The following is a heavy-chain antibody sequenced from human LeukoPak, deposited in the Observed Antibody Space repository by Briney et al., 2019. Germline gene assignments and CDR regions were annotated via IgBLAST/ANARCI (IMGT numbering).Heavy chain of an antibody. Sequence: GGSLRLSCAASGFTFSGSAMHWVRQASGKGLEWVGRIRSKANSYAAAYAAPVKGRFTISRDDSKNTAYLQMNSLKTEDTAVYYCTRHHMGAFDIWGQGTMVTVSS. D-gene: IGHD3-16*01. V-gene: IGHV3-73*01. CDR3: TRHHMGAFDI. CDR2: IRSKANSYAA. CDR1: GFTFSGSA. J-gene: IGHJ3*02.